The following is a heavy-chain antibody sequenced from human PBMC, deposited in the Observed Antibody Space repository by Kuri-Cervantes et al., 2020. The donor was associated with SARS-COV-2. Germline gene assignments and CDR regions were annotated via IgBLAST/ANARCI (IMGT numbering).Heavy chain of an antibody. CDR3: VKVTTYYDFWSGYSYGMDV. CDR1: GFTFSGSA. J-gene: IGHJ6*02. Sequence: GGSLRLSCAASGFTFSGSAMHWVRQASGKGLEWVGRIRSKANSYATAYAASVKGRFTISRDDSKNTAYLQMSSLRAEDTAVYYCVKVTTYYDFWSGYSYGMDVWGQGTTVTVSS. V-gene: IGHV3-73*01. D-gene: IGHD3-3*01. CDR2: IRSKANSYAT.